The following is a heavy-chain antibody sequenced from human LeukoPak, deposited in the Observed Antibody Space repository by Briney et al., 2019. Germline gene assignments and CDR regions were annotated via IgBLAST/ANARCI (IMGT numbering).Heavy chain of an antibody. V-gene: IGHV1-2*02. J-gene: IGHJ4*02. CDR3: ARENYDSSGYPYDY. CDR2: INPNSGGT. CDR1: GYTFTGYY. D-gene: IGHD3-22*01. Sequence: VSVKVSCKASGYTFTGYYMHWVRQAPGQGLEWMGWINPNSGGTNYAQKFQGRVTMTRDTSISTAYMELSRLRSDDTAVYYCARENYDSSGYPYDYWGQGTLVTVSS.